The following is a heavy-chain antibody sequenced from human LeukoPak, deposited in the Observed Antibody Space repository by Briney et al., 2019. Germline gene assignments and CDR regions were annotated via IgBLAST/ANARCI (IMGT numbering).Heavy chain of an antibody. D-gene: IGHD2-21*01. J-gene: IGHJ4*02. V-gene: IGHV3-30*02. CDR2: MRYVGKTE. CDR1: GFPFSSYG. CDR3: AKDLNSVVMQYFDS. Sequence: GGSLRLSCTGSGFPFSSYGMHWVRQTPGRGLEWVAFMRYVGKTEYYADSVKGRFTIAREDSHSTVHLHMKDLRPDDAAVYFFAKDLNSVVMQYFDSWAQETVVSVSS.